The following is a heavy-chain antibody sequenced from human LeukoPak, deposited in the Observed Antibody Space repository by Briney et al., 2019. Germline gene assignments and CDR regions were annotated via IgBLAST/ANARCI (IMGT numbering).Heavy chain of an antibody. CDR1: GFTFSSYG. J-gene: IGHJ4*02. CDR2: ISYDGSNK. V-gene: IGHV3-30*18. Sequence: PGGSLRLSCAASGFTFSSYGMHWVRQAPGKGLEWVAVISYDGSNKYYADSVKGRFTISRDNSKNTLYLQMNSLRAEDTAVYYCAKENEWELVFDYWGQGTLVTVSS. D-gene: IGHD1-26*01. CDR3: AKENEWELVFDY.